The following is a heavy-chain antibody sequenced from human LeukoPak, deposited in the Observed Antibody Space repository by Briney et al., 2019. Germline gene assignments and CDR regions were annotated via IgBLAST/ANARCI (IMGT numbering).Heavy chain of an antibody. CDR2: ISAYNGNT. Sequence: ASVKVSCKASGYTFTSYGISWVRQAPGQGLEWMGWISAYNGNTNYAQKFQGRVTITADESTSTAYMELSSLRSEDTAVYYCAREPLNTATNWFDPWGQGTLVTVSS. CDR3: AREPLNTATNWFDP. CDR1: GYTFTSYG. D-gene: IGHD5-18*01. V-gene: IGHV1-18*01. J-gene: IGHJ5*02.